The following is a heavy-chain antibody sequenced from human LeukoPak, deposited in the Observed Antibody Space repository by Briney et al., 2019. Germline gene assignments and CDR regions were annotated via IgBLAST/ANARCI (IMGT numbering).Heavy chain of an antibody. CDR1: GGSISSGDYY. D-gene: IGHD3-22*01. Sequence: SQTLSLTCTVSGGSISSGDYYWSRIRQPPGKGLEWIGYIYYSGSTYYNPSLKSRVTISVDTSKNQFSLKLSSVTAADTAVYYCARRGYYYDSSGLTGYYMDVWGKGTTVTVSS. V-gene: IGHV4-30-4*08. CDR3: ARRGYYYDSSGLTGYYMDV. CDR2: IYYSGST. J-gene: IGHJ6*03.